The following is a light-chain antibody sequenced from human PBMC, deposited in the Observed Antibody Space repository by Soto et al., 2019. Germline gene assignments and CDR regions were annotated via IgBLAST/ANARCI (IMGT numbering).Light chain of an antibody. CDR3: QQYNNWPRAT. J-gene: IGKJ4*01. CDR1: QSVSSNY. CDR2: GAS. V-gene: IGKV3-20*01. Sequence: EIVLTQSPATLSLSPGERATLSCRASQSVSSNYLAWYQQKPGQAPRLLIYGASSRATGIPDRFSGSGSGTDFTLTIRRLEPEDFGVYYCQQYNNWPRATFGGGTKVDIK.